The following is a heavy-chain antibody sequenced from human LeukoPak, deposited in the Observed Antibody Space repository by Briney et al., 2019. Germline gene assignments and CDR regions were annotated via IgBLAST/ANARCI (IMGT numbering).Heavy chain of an antibody. CDR1: GGTFSSYA. V-gene: IGHV1-69*04. Sequence: SVKVSCKASGGTFSSYAISWVRQAPGQGLEWMGRIIPIIGIANYAQKFQGRVTITADKSTSTAYMELSSLRSEDTAVYYCASGLYYGSGSLEYFQHWGQGTLVTVSS. CDR3: ASGLYYGSGSLEYFQH. J-gene: IGHJ1*01. D-gene: IGHD3-10*01. CDR2: IIPIIGIA.